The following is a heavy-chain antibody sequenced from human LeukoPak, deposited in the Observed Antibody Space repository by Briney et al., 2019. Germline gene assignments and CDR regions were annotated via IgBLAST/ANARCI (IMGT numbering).Heavy chain of an antibody. Sequence: PSETLSLTCTVSGGSVDTIDHYWSWIRQPPGKGLEWIGYMYHTGSSIYSPSLKSRLTISVDTSKNQFSLNLSSMTAADTAVYYCAGDQGGSAHRHAFDIWGQGTLVTVSS. J-gene: IGHJ3*02. D-gene: IGHD1-26*01. CDR3: AGDQGGSAHRHAFDI. V-gene: IGHV4-61*08. CDR2: MYHTGSS. CDR1: GGSVDTIDHY.